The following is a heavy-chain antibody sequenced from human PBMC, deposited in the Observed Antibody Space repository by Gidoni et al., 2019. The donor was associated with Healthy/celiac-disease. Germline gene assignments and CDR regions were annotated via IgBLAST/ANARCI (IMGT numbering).Heavy chain of an antibody. CDR2: IGYDGSNK. V-gene: IGHV3-33*01. D-gene: IGHD3-22*01. CDR3: ARDMGKYYYDSSGYPRFSGYFDY. Sequence: QVQLVESGGGVVQPGRSLRLSCAASGFTFSSYGMHWVRQAPGKGLEGVAVIGYDGSNKYYADSVKGRFTISRDNSKNTLYLQMNSLRAEDTAVYYCARDMGKYYYDSSGYPRFSGYFDYWGQGTLVTVSS. CDR1: GFTFSSYG. J-gene: IGHJ4*02.